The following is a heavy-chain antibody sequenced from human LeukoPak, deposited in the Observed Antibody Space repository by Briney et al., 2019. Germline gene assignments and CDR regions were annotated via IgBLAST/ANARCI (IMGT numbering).Heavy chain of an antibody. V-gene: IGHV3-21*01. CDR2: ISSSSSYI. D-gene: IGHD4-17*01. Sequence: PGGSLRLSCAASGFTFSSYSMNWVRQAPGKGLEWASSISSSSSYIYYADSVKGRFTISRDNAKNSLYLQMNSLRAEDTAVYYCARDLIHYGDYDYWGQGTLVTVSS. CDR1: GFTFSSYS. J-gene: IGHJ4*02. CDR3: ARDLIHYGDYDY.